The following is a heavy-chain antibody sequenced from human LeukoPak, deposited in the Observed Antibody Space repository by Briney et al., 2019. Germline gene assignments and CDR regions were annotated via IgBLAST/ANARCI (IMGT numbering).Heavy chain of an antibody. CDR2: IIPIFGTA. CDR3: ARSPDYYYYYGMDV. V-gene: IGHV1-69*06. D-gene: IGHD6-19*01. Sequence: SVKVSCKASGGTFSSYAISWVRQAPGQGLEWMGGIIPIFGTANYAQKFQGRVTITADKSTSTAYMELSSLRSEDTAVYYCARSPDYYYYYGMDVWGKGTTVTVSS. J-gene: IGHJ6*04. CDR1: GGTFSSYA.